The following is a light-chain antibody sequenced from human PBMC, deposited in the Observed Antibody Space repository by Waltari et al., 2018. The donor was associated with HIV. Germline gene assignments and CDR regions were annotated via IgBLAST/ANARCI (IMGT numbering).Light chain of an antibody. CDR2: EVS. V-gene: IGKV3-11*01. CDR1: QSVGTF. CDR3: QQRFIWPLA. Sequence: IVLTQSPATLSLSPGEGAALSCRASQSVGTFLAWYQHKPGQAPRLPIYEVSKMVTGVPARFSGSGSGADCTLTINSLEPEDFAIYYCQQRFIWPLAFGGGTRVEI. J-gene: IGKJ4*01.